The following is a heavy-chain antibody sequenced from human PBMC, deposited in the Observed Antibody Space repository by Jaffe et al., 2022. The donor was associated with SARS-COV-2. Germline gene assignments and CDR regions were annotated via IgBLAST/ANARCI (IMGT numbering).Heavy chain of an antibody. D-gene: IGHD6-19*01. CDR3: AKDRDPKRGGAVAGPGIYFDY. J-gene: IGHJ4*02. CDR2: ISYDGSNK. CDR1: GFTFSSYG. V-gene: IGHV3-30*18. Sequence: QVQLVESGGGVVQPGRSLRLSCAASGFTFSSYGMHWVRQAPGKGLEWVAVISYDGSNKYYADSVKGRFTISRDNSKNTLYLQMNSLRAEDTAVYYCAKDRDPKRGGAVAGPGIYFDYWGQGTLVTVSS.